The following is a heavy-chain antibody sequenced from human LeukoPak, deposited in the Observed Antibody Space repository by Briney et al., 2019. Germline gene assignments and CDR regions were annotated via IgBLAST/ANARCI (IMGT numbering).Heavy chain of an antibody. CDR3: ARGRYYYDSSGYLYYFDY. D-gene: IGHD3-22*01. J-gene: IGHJ4*02. CDR1: GGSISSYY. Sequence: SETLSLTCTVSGGSISSYYWSWIRQPAGKGLEWIGRIYTSGSTNYNPSLKSRVTMSVDTSKNQFSLKLSSVTAADTAVYYCARGRYYYDSSGYLYYFDYWGQGTLVTVSS. V-gene: IGHV4-4*07. CDR2: IYTSGST.